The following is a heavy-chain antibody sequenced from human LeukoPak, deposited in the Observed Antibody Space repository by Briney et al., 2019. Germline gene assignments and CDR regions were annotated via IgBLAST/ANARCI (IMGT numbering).Heavy chain of an antibody. CDR3: ARDRGTMVRGVIISRGYFDY. Sequence: SVKVSCKASGGTFSSYAISWVRQAPGQGLEWMGGIIPIFGTANYAQKFQGRVTITADESTSTAYMELSSLRSEDTAVYYCARDRGTMVRGVIISRGYFDYWGQGTLVTVSS. CDR1: GGTFSSYA. D-gene: IGHD3-10*01. J-gene: IGHJ4*02. CDR2: IIPIFGTA. V-gene: IGHV1-69*13.